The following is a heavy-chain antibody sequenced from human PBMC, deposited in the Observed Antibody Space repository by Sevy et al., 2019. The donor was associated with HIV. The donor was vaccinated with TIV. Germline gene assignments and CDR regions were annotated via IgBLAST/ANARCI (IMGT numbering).Heavy chain of an antibody. CDR1: GGSFSGYY. Sequence: SETLSLTCAVYGGSFSGYYWNWIRQPPGKGLEWIGEINHSGSTNYNPTLKSRVTISVDTSKNQFSLKLSSVTAADTAVYYCARYRVAGNFDYWGQGTLVTVSS. CDR2: INHSGST. CDR3: ARYRVAGNFDY. D-gene: IGHD6-19*01. V-gene: IGHV4-34*01. J-gene: IGHJ4*02.